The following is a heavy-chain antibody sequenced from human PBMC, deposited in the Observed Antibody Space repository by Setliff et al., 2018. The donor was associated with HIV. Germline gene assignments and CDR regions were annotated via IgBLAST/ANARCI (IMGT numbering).Heavy chain of an antibody. CDR1: GFTFSRYW. CDR3: ARPGRASYYYYMDV. Sequence: GSLRLSCAASGFTFSRYWMSWVRQAPGKGLEWIGEIYHSGSTNYNPSLKSRVTLSVDTSKNQFSLKLTSVTAADTAVYYCARPGRASYYYYMDVWGKGTTVTVSS. J-gene: IGHJ6*03. D-gene: IGHD3-10*01. V-gene: IGHV4-4*02. CDR2: IYHSGST.